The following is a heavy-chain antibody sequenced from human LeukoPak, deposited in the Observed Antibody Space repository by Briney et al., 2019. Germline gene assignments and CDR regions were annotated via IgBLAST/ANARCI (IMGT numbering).Heavy chain of an antibody. Sequence: SETLSLTCDVNGGSLSGSYWSWIRQSPEKGLEWIGEINQSGNSNYNPSLKSRVTILVDTSKNQFSLKLSSVTAADTAVYYCARGDTYYYGSGSYYIIDYWGQGTLVAVSS. J-gene: IGHJ4*02. CDR2: INQSGNS. D-gene: IGHD3-10*01. CDR3: ARGDTYYYGSGSYYIIDY. CDR1: GGSLSGSY. V-gene: IGHV4-34*01.